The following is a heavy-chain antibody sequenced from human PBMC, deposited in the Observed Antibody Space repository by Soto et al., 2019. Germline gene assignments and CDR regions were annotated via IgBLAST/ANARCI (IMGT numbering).Heavy chain of an antibody. V-gene: IGHV2-5*02. Sequence: QITLKESGPTLVKPTQTLTLTCTFSGFSLSTSGVGVGWIRQPPGKALEWLAVIYWDDDKRSSSSLKSRLTITKDTSKNQVVITMTNMDPVDTATYYCAHHPYYGLAPYSFDYWGQGILVTVSS. CDR2: IYWDDDK. CDR1: GFSLSTSGVG. CDR3: AHHPYYGLAPYSFDY. J-gene: IGHJ4*02. D-gene: IGHD3-10*01.